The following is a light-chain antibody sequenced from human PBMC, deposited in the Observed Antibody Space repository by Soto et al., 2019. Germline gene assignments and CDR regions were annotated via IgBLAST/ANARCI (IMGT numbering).Light chain of an antibody. V-gene: IGKV3-20*01. CDR1: QSVSSNY. Sequence: EIVLTXSRGILCVXPRDGATLSCRASQSVSSNYLAWYQQNPGQAPRLLIYGTSTRASGIPDRFSGSGSGTDFTLTITRLEPEDFAVYFCQQYGVSPATFGGGTKVDIK. CDR3: QQYGVSPAT. CDR2: GTS. J-gene: IGKJ4*01.